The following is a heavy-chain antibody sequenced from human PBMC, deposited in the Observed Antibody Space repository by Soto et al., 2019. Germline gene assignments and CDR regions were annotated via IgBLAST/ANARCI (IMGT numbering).Heavy chain of an antibody. CDR1: GFTFSDYY. CDR3: GSFRFRKYYYYMDV. J-gene: IGHJ6*03. CDR2: ISSSGSTI. Sequence: QVQLVESGGGLVKPGGSLSLSCAASGFTFSDYYMSWIRQAPGKGLEWVSYISSSGSTIYYADSVKGRFTISRDNAKNSLYLQMNSLRAEDTAVYYCGSFRFRKYYYYMDVWGKGTTVTVSS. V-gene: IGHV3-11*01.